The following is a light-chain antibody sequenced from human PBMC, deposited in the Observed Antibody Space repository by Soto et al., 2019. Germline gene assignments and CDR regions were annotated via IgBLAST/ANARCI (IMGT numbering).Light chain of an antibody. CDR2: END. Sequence: QSALAQPPSAAGAAGHSGTITCSGSSSNIGRKSVSWYQQLPGTAPKLLIYENDQRPSGVPDRVSGSKSGTSASLDISGLQSEDEADYYCAAWDEVKVSYVFGTGTKVTVL. J-gene: IGLJ1*01. CDR3: AAWDEVKVSYV. V-gene: IGLV1-44*01. CDR1: SSNIGRKS.